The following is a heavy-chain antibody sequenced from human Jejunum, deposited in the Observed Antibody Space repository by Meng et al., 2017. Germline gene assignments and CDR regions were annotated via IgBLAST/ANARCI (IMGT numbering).Heavy chain of an antibody. J-gene: IGHJ4*02. Sequence: GESLKISCGISGFTVSTYYMSWVRQAPGKGLECVSLIFSGGYTHYADSVKGRFTLSRDNSKNTVYLQMNSLRVEDTAVYYCARGSPYGSESYDFHYLDYWSQGTLVTVS. D-gene: IGHD3-10*01. CDR3: ARGSPYGSESYDFHYLDY. V-gene: IGHV3-66*02. CDR1: GFTVSTYY. CDR2: IFSGGYT.